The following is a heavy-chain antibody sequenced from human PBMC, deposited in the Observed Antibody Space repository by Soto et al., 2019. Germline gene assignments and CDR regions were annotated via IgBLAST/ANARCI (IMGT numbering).Heavy chain of an antibody. CDR2: ISGYNGYT. V-gene: IGHV1-18*01. CDR1: GYSLMNYG. CDR3: AREQWPRYYYYAMDV. Sequence: ASVKVSCKASGYSLMNYGISWVRQAPGQGLEWMGWISGYNGYTKYEEKFQGRVTMTTDTSTSTAYMELRSLRSDDTAVYYCAREQWPRYYYYAMDVWGQGTTVTVSS. J-gene: IGHJ6*02. D-gene: IGHD6-19*01.